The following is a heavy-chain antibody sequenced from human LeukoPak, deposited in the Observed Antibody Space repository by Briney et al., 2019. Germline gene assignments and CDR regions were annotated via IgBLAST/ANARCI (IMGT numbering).Heavy chain of an antibody. CDR1: GGSISLSYYY. V-gene: IGHV4-39*01. J-gene: IGHJ5*02. D-gene: IGHD5-12*01. CDR3: ARGGYSGYDFGWFDP. Sequence: SETLSLTCSVSGGSISLSYYYWGWIRQPPGKALEWIGSIYYSGSTYYNPSLKSRVTISVDTSKNQFSLKLSSVTAADTAVYYCARGGYSGYDFGWFDPWGQGTLVTVSS. CDR2: IYYSGST.